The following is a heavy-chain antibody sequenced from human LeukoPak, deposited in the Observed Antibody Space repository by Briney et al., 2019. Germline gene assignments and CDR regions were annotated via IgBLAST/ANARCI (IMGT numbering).Heavy chain of an antibody. V-gene: IGHV7-4-1*02. CDR3: ARVNVAVVPAAGLDY. Sequence: GASVKVSCKASGYTFTSYAMNWVRQAPGQGLEWMGWINTNTGNPTYAQGFTGRFVFSLDTSVSTAYLQISSLKAEDTAVYYCARVNVAVVPAAGLDYWGQGTLVTVSS. D-gene: IGHD2-2*01. CDR2: INTNTGNP. J-gene: IGHJ4*02. CDR1: GYTFTSYA.